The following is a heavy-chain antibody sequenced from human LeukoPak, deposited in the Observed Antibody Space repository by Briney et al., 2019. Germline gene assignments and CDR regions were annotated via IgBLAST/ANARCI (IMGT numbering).Heavy chain of an antibody. D-gene: IGHD3-10*01. CDR1: GGSFSGYY. V-gene: IGHV4-34*01. CDR2: INHSGST. Sequence: SETLSLACAVYGGSFSGYYWSWIRQPPGKGLEWIGEINHSGSTNYNPSLKSRVTISVDTSKNQFSLKLSSVTAADTAVCYCARSRGSGTTPRYWGQGTLVTVSS. CDR3: ARSRGSGTTPRY. J-gene: IGHJ4*02.